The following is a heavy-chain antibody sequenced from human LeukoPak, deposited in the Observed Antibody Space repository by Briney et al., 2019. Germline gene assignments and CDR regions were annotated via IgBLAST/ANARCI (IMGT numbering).Heavy chain of an antibody. CDR1: GYTFTSYD. Sequence: ASVKVSCKASGYTFTSYDINRVRQATGRGLEWMGWMNPNSGNTGYAQKFQGRVTITRNTSISTAYMELSSLRSEDTAVYYCARGEGSSYPYWGQGTLVTVSS. CDR3: ARGEGSSYPY. V-gene: IGHV1-8*03. D-gene: IGHD6-6*01. J-gene: IGHJ4*02. CDR2: MNPNSGNT.